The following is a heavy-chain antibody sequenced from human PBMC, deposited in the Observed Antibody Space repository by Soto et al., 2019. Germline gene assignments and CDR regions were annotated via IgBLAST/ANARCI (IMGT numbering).Heavy chain of an antibody. CDR2: ISNDGTNE. V-gene: IGHV3-30-3*01. CDR3: AREGFG. CDR1: GFIFRTYD. D-gene: IGHD3-16*01. Sequence: QVHLEESGGTVVQAGRSLRLSCAASGFIFRTYDMHWVRQAPGKGLEWVALISNDGTNEYYADSVKGRFTIFRDNSKNTLYLQMNSLTTDDTAVYYCAREGFGWGQGTLVTVSS. J-gene: IGHJ1*01.